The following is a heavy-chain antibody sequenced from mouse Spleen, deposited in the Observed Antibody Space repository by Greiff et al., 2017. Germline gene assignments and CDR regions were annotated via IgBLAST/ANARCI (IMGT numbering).Heavy chain of an antibody. V-gene: IGHV5-9-3*01. Sequence: EVQRVESGGGLVKPGGSLTLSCEASGFTFSSYAMSWVRQTPEKRLEWVATISSGGSYTYYPDSVKGRFTISRDNAKNTLYLQMSSLRSEDTAMYYCARRATGTTWYFDVWGAGTTVTVSS. CDR3: ARRATGTTWYFDV. CDR2: ISSGGSYT. CDR1: GFTFSSYA. J-gene: IGHJ1*01. D-gene: IGHD4-1*02.